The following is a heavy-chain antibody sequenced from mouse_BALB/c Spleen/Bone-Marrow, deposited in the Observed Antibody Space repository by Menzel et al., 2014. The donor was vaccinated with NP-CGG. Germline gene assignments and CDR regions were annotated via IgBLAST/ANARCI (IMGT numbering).Heavy chain of an antibody. Sequence: LQESGAELVKPGASVKLSCKASGYTFSSYYMYWVKQRPGQGLEWIGEINPSNGGTKFNEKSKSKATLTVDKSSSTAYMQLSSLTSEDSAVYYCTSSNYGYWYFDVWGAGTTVTVSS. CDR2: INPSNGGT. CDR3: TSSNYGYWYFDV. J-gene: IGHJ1*01. V-gene: IGHV1S81*02. CDR1: GYTFSSYY. D-gene: IGHD2-5*01.